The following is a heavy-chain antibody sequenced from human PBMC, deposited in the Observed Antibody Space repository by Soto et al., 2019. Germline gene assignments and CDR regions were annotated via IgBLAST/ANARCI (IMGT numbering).Heavy chain of an antibody. CDR1: GFTFGSYA. Sequence: ESGGGLVQPGGSLRLSCAASGFTFGSYAMSWVRQAPGKGLAWVSSISASGGSIYYADSVKGRFTISRDNSKNTLYLQVNSLRAEDTAVYYCAKDLTEASDYWGQGTLVTVSS. D-gene: IGHD1-20*01. V-gene: IGHV3-23*01. J-gene: IGHJ4*02. CDR3: AKDLTEASDY. CDR2: ISASGGSI.